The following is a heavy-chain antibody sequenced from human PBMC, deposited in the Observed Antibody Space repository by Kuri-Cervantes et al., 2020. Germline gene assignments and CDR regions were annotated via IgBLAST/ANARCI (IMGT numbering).Heavy chain of an antibody. CDR3: ARTGGWHFDN. V-gene: IGHV4-59*11. CDR2: IYYSGST. CDR1: GGSTTSHS. D-gene: IGHD6-19*01. J-gene: IGHJ4*02. Sequence: SETLSLTCTVSGGSTTSHSWNWIRQPPGKGLEWIAYIYYSGSTNYNPSLKSRVTISVDASKNQFSLKLNSMTPADTAVYYCARTGGWHFDNWGQGTLVTVSS.